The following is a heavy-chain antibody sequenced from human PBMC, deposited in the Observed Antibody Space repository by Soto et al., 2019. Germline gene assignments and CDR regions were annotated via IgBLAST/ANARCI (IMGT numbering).Heavy chain of an antibody. CDR3: ARVFSNLLKYFDS. CDR2: IYHSGST. J-gene: IGHJ4*02. CDR1: GDSITTGGYS. Sequence: SETRSLTCTLSGDSITTGGYSWGWIRQPPGKGLEWIGFIYHSGSTYYNPSLRSRVTVSADRSKNQFSLRLTSVTAADTAMYYCARVFSNLLKYFDSWGQGILVTVSS. V-gene: IGHV4-30-2*01.